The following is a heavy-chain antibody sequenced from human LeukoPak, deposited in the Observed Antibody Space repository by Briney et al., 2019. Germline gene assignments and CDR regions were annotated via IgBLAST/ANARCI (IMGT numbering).Heavy chain of an antibody. V-gene: IGHV3-48*03. D-gene: IGHD3-10*01. Sequence: GGSLRLSCAASGFTFSSYEMNWVRQAPGKGLEWASYISSSGSTIYYADSVKGRFTISRDNAKNSLYLQMNSLRAEDTAVYYCARGSGFGELLLGYWGQGTLVTVSS. CDR1: GFTFSSYE. CDR2: ISSSGSTI. J-gene: IGHJ4*02. CDR3: ARGSGFGELLLGY.